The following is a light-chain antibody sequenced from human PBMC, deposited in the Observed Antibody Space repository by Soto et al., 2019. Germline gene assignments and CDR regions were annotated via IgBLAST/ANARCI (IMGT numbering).Light chain of an antibody. J-gene: IGKJ2*01. CDR2: TAS. V-gene: IGKV1-5*03. CDR1: QRISSW. CDR3: QQYSSYFGYT. Sequence: DIQMTQSPSTLSASVGERFTITFRFSQRISSWLAWYQQKPWKAPKLLLSTASSLESGVQSSFCGRGSGTEFTLSLSSLRPDDFATYYYQQYSSYFGYTFGQGTKLE.